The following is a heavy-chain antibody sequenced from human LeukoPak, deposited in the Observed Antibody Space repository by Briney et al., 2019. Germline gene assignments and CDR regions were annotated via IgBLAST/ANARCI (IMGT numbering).Heavy chain of an antibody. Sequence: PSETLSLTCAVYGGSFSGYYWSWIRQPPGKGLEWIGSIYYSVRTYYNPSLKSRVTISVDTSKNQFSLKLSSVTAADTAVYYCARLRYGEGYWGQGTLVTVSS. J-gene: IGHJ4*01. CDR1: GGSFSGYY. D-gene: IGHD4-17*01. CDR3: ARLRYGEGY. V-gene: IGHV4-34*01. CDR2: IYYSVRT.